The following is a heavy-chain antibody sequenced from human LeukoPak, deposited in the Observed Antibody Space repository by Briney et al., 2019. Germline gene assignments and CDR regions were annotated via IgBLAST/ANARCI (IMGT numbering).Heavy chain of an antibody. V-gene: IGHV4-34*01. CDR1: GGSFSGYY. CDR2: INHSGST. D-gene: IGHD3-9*01. J-gene: IGHJ4*02. CDR3: ASGDYDILTGYSDY. Sequence: SETLSLTCAVYGGSFSGYYWSWIRQPPGKGLEWIGEINHSGSTNYNPSLKSRVTISVDTSKNQFSLKLSSVTAADTAVYYCASGDYDILTGYSDYWGQGTLATVSS.